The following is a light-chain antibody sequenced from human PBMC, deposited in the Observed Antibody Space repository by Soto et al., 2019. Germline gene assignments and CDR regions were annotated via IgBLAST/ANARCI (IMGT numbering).Light chain of an antibody. CDR2: GAS. Sequence: EIVLTQSPGTLSLSPGERATLSCRASQSVRSSYLAWYQQKPGQAPRLLIYGASSRATGLPDRFRVSGSGTDFTLTISRLEPEDFAVYYCQQYGSSPNTFGQGTKLEIK. CDR3: QQYGSSPNT. J-gene: IGKJ2*01. V-gene: IGKV3-20*01. CDR1: QSVRSSY.